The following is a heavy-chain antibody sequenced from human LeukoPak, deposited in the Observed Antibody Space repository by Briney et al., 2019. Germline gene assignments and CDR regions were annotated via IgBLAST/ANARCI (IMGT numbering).Heavy chain of an antibody. V-gene: IGHV3-30-3*01. D-gene: IGHD1-26*01. CDR2: ILYDGSNK. J-gene: IGHJ4*02. Sequence: GRYLRLYCAAYGITFGDYTMHWVRQAPGQGLEWVALILYDGSNKYYADSVKGRFTISRDNSKNTLYLQMISLRAEDTAVYYCARDPGIVGATTYYFDYWGRGTLVTVSS. CDR1: GITFGDYT. CDR3: ARDPGIVGATTYYFDY.